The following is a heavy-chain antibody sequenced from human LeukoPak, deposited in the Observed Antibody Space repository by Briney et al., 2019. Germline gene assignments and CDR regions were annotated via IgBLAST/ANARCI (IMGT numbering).Heavy chain of an antibody. J-gene: IGHJ4*02. CDR1: GGSISSYY. D-gene: IGHD1-26*01. CDR3: ARDRSELLVFDY. CDR2: IYYSGST. Sequence: SETLSLTCTVSGGSISSYYWSWIRQPPGKGLEWIGYIYYSGSTNYNPSLKSRVTISVDTSKNQFSLKLSSVTAADTAVYYCARDRSELLVFDYWGQGTLVTVSS. V-gene: IGHV4-59*01.